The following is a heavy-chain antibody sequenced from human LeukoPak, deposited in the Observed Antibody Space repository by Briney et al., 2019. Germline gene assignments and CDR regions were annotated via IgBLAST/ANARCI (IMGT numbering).Heavy chain of an antibody. Sequence: ASVKVSCKASGYTFTSYDINWVRRATGQGLEWMGWMNPNSGNTGYAQKFQGRVTMTRNTSISTAYMELSSLRSEDTAVYYCASDYYYDSSGYPHPGPDAFDIWGQGTMVTVSS. J-gene: IGHJ3*02. D-gene: IGHD3-22*01. CDR1: GYTFTSYD. CDR3: ASDYYYDSSGYPHPGPDAFDI. CDR2: MNPNSGNT. V-gene: IGHV1-8*01.